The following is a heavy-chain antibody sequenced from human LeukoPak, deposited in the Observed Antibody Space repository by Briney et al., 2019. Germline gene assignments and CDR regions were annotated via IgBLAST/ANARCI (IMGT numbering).Heavy chain of an antibody. V-gene: IGHV3-7*01. J-gene: IGHJ4*02. CDR3: ARAGGTSWADY. D-gene: IGHD6-13*01. CDR2: VKQDGTEK. Sequence: GGSLRLSCEASGFTFRDYWMTWVRQAPGKGREGVANVKQDGTEKFYVDSVKGRFTISRDNGKNSLYLQMNSLRVEDTAIYYCARAGGTSWADYWGQGTLVTVSS. CDR1: GFTFRDYW.